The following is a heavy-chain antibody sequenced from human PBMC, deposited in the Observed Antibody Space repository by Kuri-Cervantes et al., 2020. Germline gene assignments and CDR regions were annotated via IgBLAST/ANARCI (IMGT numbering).Heavy chain of an antibody. CDR2: ISSSSRTI. J-gene: IGHJ4*02. V-gene: IGHV3-48*01. D-gene: IGHD5-12*01. CDR1: GFTFSSYS. Sequence: GESLKIPCAASGFTFSSYSMNRVRQAAGKGLEWVSYISSSSRTIYYAVSVKGRFTITREHAKNSLYLQKNSRRAEDTAVYYCSKGVATIFWSFDYWGQGTLVTVSS. CDR3: SKGVATIFWSFDY.